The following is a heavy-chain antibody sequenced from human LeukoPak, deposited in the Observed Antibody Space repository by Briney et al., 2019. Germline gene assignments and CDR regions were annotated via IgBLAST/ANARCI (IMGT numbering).Heavy chain of an antibody. D-gene: IGHD3-10*01. CDR2: MNPNSGNT. V-gene: IGHV1-8*01. CDR3: ARLPSMVRGVIRSWLYAFDI. CDR1: GYTFTSYD. J-gene: IGHJ3*02. Sequence: ASVKVSCKASGYTFTSYDINWVRQATGQGLEWMGWMNPNSGNTGYAQKFQGRVTMTRNTSISTAYMELSSLRSEDTAVYYCARLPSMVRGVIRSWLYAFDIWGQGTMVTVSS.